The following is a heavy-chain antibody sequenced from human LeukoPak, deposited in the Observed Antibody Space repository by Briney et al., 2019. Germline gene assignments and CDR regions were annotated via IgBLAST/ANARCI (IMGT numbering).Heavy chain of an antibody. J-gene: IGHJ4*02. Sequence: ASVKVSCKASGYTFTGYYMHWVRQAPGQGLEWMGWINPNSGGTNYAQKFQGRVTMTRDTSISTAYMELSRLRSDDTAVYYCARDSGFYDFWSGYSPGTFDYWGQGTLVTVSS. CDR1: GYTFTGYY. V-gene: IGHV1-2*02. CDR2: INPNSGGT. CDR3: ARDSGFYDFWSGYSPGTFDY. D-gene: IGHD3-3*01.